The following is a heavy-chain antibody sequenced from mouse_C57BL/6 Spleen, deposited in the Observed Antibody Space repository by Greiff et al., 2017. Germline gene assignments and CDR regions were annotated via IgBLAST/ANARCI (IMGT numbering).Heavy chain of an antibody. Sequence: VQLQQSGAELVKPGASVKISCKASGYAFSSYWMNWVKQRPGKGLEWIGQIYPGDGDTNYNGKFKGKATLTADKSSSTAYMQRSSLTSEDSAVYFCAREVVAPYAMDYWGQGTSVTVSS. V-gene: IGHV1-80*01. CDR2: IYPGDGDT. D-gene: IGHD1-1*01. CDR1: GYAFSSYW. CDR3: AREVVAPYAMDY. J-gene: IGHJ4*01.